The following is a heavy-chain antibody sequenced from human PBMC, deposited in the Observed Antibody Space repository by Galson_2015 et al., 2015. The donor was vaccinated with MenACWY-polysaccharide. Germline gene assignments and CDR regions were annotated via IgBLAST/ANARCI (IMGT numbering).Heavy chain of an antibody. CDR2: MYSGGFT. CDR1: GFNVGGLY. V-gene: IGHV3-53*01. J-gene: IGHJ4*02. Sequence: SLRLSCAASGFNVGGLYMSWVRQAPGKRPEWVSIMYSGGFTKYEDSVKGRFTISRDISKNTVYLQMNSLKVEDTAVYYCARGAQRSFDYWGQGRLVTVSA. CDR3: ARGAQRSFDY.